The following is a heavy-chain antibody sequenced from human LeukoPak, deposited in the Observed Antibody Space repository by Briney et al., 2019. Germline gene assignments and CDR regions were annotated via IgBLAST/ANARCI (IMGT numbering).Heavy chain of an antibody. CDR2: ISAYNGNT. V-gene: IGHV1-18*01. D-gene: IGHD1/OR15-1a*01. J-gene: IGHJ6*02. CDR3: ARMEHYYYGMDV. Sequence: ASVKVSCKASGYTFTNYGISWVRQAPGQGLEWMGWISAYNGNTNYAQKPQGRVTMTTDTSTSTAYMELRSLRSDDTAVYYCARMEHYYYGMDVWGQGTTVTVSS. CDR1: GYTFTNYG.